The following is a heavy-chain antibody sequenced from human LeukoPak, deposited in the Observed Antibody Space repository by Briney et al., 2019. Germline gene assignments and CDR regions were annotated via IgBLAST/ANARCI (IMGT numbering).Heavy chain of an antibody. D-gene: IGHD3-3*01. Sequence: ASVKVSCKASGYTFASYDINWVRQATGQGLEWMGWMHPNSGNTGYAQKFQGRVTITRNTSISTAYMELSSLRSEDTAVYYCARGSENIRTYYDFWSGPARSDINWFDPWGQGTLVTVSS. CDR1: GYTFASYD. CDR3: ARGSENIRTYYDFWSGPARSDINWFDP. CDR2: MHPNSGNT. V-gene: IGHV1-8*03. J-gene: IGHJ5*02.